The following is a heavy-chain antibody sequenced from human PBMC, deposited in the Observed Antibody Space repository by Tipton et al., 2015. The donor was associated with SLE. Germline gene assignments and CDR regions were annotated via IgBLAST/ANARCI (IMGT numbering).Heavy chain of an antibody. Sequence: TLSLTCTVSGASLINDYWSWIRQTPGKALEWIGDIYYSGTTNYNPSLKSRVSMSVDTSKNQFSLNLTSVTAADTAVYYCTRGSSFFQYWGQGTLVTVPS. CDR2: IYYSGTT. D-gene: IGHD3-3*01. J-gene: IGHJ4*02. CDR1: GASLINDY. CDR3: TRGSSFFQY. V-gene: IGHV4-59*01.